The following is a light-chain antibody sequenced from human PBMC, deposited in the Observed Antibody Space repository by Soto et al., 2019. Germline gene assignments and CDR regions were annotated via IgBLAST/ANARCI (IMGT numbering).Light chain of an antibody. Sequence: QSALTQPASVSGSPGQSITISCTGTSSDVGDYNYVSWYQQHPGKAPKLMIYDVSNRPSGVSNRFSGSKSGNTASLTISGLHAEDQDDYYCSSYTSSSVYVFGTGTKVTVL. CDR2: DVS. V-gene: IGLV2-14*01. CDR1: SSDVGDYNY. CDR3: SSYTSSSVYV. J-gene: IGLJ1*01.